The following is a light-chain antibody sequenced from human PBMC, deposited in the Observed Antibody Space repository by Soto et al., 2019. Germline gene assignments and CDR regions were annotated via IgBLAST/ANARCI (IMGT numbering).Light chain of an antibody. CDR1: QSVSSY. CDR2: GAS. Sequence: EIVLTQSPATLSLSPGERATLSCRASQSVSSYLAWYQQKPGQAPRLLSYGASTRATGIPARFSGSGSGTEFTLTISSLQSEDFAVYYGQQYDNWPPITFGQGTRLEIK. V-gene: IGKV3-15*01. CDR3: QQYDNWPPIT. J-gene: IGKJ5*01.